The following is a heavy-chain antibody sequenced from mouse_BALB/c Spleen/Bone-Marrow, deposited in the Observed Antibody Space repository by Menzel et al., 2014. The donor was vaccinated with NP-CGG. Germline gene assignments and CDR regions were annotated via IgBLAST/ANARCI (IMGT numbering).Heavy chain of an antibody. D-gene: IGHD2-4*01. J-gene: IGHJ4*01. V-gene: IGHV1S22*01. CDR2: IYPGSGST. CDR1: GSTFTSYW. CDR3: TRGDYLYFPMDY. Sequence: LQQSGSELVRPGASVKLSCKASGSTFTSYWLPWVKQRPGQGLAWIGNIYPGSGSTNYDEKFKNKATLTVDTSSSAAYTQLRSLTSEDSAVYYCTRGDYLYFPMDYWGQGTSVT.